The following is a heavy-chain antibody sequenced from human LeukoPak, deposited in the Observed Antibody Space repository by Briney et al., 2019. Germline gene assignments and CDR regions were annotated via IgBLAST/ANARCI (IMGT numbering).Heavy chain of an antibody. CDR1: GIALSNYG. J-gene: IGHJ4*02. CDR2: ISDSGGRT. CDR3: AKRGVVVRVILVGFHKEAYYFDS. Sequence: GGSLRLSCAVSGIALSNYGMNWIRQAPGKGLEWVAGISDSGGRTNYADSVKGRITISRDNPKNTLYLQMNSLRAEDTAVYFCAKRGVVVRVILVGFHKEAYYFDSWGQGALVTVSS. V-gene: IGHV3-23*01. D-gene: IGHD3-10*01.